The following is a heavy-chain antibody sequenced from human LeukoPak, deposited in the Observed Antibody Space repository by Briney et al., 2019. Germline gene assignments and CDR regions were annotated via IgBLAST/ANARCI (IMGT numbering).Heavy chain of an antibody. Sequence: PSGTRSLTCIVSGGSLTNYYLSWIRQPPGKGLEWLGYIYSTGVTNHNPSLQSRVTTSIDMSKNQFSLKVSSVTAADTAVYYCARHDNVPVIRHGFDHWGQGTLVTVSS. J-gene: IGHJ4*02. V-gene: IGHV4-59*08. D-gene: IGHD2-8*01. CDR2: IYSTGVT. CDR1: GGSLTNYY. CDR3: ARHDNVPVIRHGFDH.